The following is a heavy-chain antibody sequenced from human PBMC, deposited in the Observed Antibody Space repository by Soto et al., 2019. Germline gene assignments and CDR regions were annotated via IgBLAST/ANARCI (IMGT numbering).Heavy chain of an antibody. CDR1: GYIFTNYD. J-gene: IGHJ4*02. CDR3: VRFASSGWYTGGY. CDR2: ISPYSGNT. D-gene: IGHD6-19*01. V-gene: IGHV1-18*01. Sequence: QVQLVQSGGEVKKPGASVKVSCKASGYIFTNYDIGWVRQAPGQGLEWMGWISPYSGNTKYTQKVQGRVTMTTDTSTSTAYMELRSLRSVDTAVYYCVRFASSGWYTGGYWGQGTLVTVSS.